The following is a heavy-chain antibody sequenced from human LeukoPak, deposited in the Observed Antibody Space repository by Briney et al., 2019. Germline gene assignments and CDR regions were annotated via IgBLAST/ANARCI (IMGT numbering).Heavy chain of an antibody. CDR1: GFTFSSYG. D-gene: IGHD3-22*01. V-gene: IGHV3-30*02. Sequence: PGGSLRLSCAASGFTFSSYGMHWVRQAPGKGLEWVAFIRYDGSNKYYADSVKGRFTISRDNSKNTLHLQMNSLRAEDTAVYYCAKDIRMVPYYDSSGYYDYWGQGTLVTVSS. J-gene: IGHJ4*02. CDR2: IRYDGSNK. CDR3: AKDIRMVPYYDSSGYYDY.